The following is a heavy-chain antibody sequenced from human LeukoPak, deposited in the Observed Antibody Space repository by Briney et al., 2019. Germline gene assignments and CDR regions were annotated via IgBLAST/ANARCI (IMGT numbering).Heavy chain of an antibody. CDR2: ISGSGGST. CDR1: GFTFSSYA. D-gene: IGHD2-2*01. V-gene: IGHV3-23*01. CDR3: AKDDIVVVPAAMTRYGMDV. J-gene: IGHJ6*02. Sequence: PGGSLRLSCAASGFTFSSYAMSWVRQAPGKGLEWVSAISGSGGSTYYADSVKDRFTISRDNSKNTLYLQMNSLRAEDTAVYYCAKDDIVVVPAAMTRYGMDVWGQGTTVTVSS.